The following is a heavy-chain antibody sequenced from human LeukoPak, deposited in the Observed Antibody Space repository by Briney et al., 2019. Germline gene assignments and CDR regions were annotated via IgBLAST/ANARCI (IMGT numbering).Heavy chain of an antibody. CDR2: IYYSGST. CDR1: GGSFNGYH. Sequence: ASETLSLTCAVSGGSFNGYHWGWIRQPPGKGLEWIGSIYYSGSTYYNPSLKSRVITSADTSKNQFALNLTSVPAADTAVYYCVRASVESGGAFDIWGQGTMVTVSS. D-gene: IGHD2-15*01. J-gene: IGHJ3*02. V-gene: IGHV4-39*06. CDR3: VRASVESGGAFDI.